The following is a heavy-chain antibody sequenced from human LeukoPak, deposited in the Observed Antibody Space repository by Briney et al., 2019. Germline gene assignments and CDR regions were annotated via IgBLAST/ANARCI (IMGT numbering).Heavy chain of an antibody. CDR3: ARANHPYYDSSGYFL. CDR1: GGTFSSYA. V-gene: IGHV1-69*13. J-gene: IGHJ4*02. D-gene: IGHD3-22*01. CDR2: IIPIFGTA. Sequence: SVKVSCKASGGTFSSYAISWVRQAPGQGLEWMGGIIPIFGTANYAQKFQGRVTITADESTSTAYMELSSLRSEDTAVYYCARANHPYYDSSGYFLWGQGTLVTVSS.